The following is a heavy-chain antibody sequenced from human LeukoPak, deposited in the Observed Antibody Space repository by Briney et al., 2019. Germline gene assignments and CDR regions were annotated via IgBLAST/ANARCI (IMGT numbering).Heavy chain of an antibody. Sequence: PSETLSLTCTVSGGSISSSSYYWGWIRQPPGKGLEWIGEINHCGSTNYNPSLKSRVPISVDTSKNQVSLKLSSVTAADTAVYYWARGSIAAATIEIWGQGTMVSVSS. V-gene: IGHV4-39*01. D-gene: IGHD6-13*01. CDR1: GGSISSSSYY. J-gene: IGHJ3*02. CDR2: INHCGST. CDR3: ARGSIAAATIEI.